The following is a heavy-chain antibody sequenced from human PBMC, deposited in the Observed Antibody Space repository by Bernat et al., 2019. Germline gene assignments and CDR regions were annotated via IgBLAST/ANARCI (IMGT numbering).Heavy chain of an antibody. CDR2: IYTRGSS. CDR3: ARGGGNTRIDF. CDR1: GFTVSSSY. Sequence: EVQLVESGGGLIQPGGSLRVSCAASGFTVSSSYMSWVRQAPGKGLEWASIIYTRGSSSYAGSVKGRFTISRDNSRNTLYLQMNSLRAEDTAVYYCARGGGNTRIDFWGQGTLVTVSS. J-gene: IGHJ4*02. V-gene: IGHV3-53*01. D-gene: IGHD4-23*01.